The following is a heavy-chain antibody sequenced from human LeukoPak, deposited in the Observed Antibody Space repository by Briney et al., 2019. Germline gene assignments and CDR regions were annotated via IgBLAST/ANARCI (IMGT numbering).Heavy chain of an antibody. CDR1: GYTFTSYG. CDR3: ARVSGDCSSTSCSPDY. CDR2: ISAYNGNT. V-gene: IGHV1-18*01. D-gene: IGHD2-2*01. J-gene: IGHJ4*02. Sequence: GASVKVSCKASGYTFTSYGISWVRQAPGQGLEWMGWISAYNGNTNYAQKLEGRVTMTTDTSTSTAYMELRSLRSDDTAVYYCARVSGDCSSTSCSPDYWGQGTLVTVSS.